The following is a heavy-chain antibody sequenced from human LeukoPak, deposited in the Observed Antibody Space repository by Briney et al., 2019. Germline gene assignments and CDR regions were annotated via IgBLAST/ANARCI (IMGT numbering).Heavy chain of an antibody. Sequence: GGSLRLSCAASGFTFSSYDMNWVRQAPGKGLEWVSYISSGGSFIYYADSVKGRFTISRDNAKNSLYLQMNSLRAEDTAVYYCARAPGYRGTIDYWGQGTLVTVSS. J-gene: IGHJ4*02. V-gene: IGHV3-48*03. CDR3: ARAPGYRGTIDY. CDR1: GFTFSSYD. CDR2: ISSGGSFI. D-gene: IGHD6-13*01.